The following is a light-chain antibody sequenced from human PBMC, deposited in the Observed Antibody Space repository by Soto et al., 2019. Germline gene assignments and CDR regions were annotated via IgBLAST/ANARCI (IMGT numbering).Light chain of an antibody. J-gene: IGLJ2*01. Sequence: QSVLTQPTSVSGAPGQRVTISCTGSSSNIGAGYDVHWYQQLPGTSPKLLIYGNSNRPSGVPDRFSGSKSGTSASLAITGLQAEYEADYYCQSYDSSLRGVVFGGGTKLTVL. CDR2: GNS. CDR1: SSNIGAGYD. V-gene: IGLV1-40*01. CDR3: QSYDSSLRGVV.